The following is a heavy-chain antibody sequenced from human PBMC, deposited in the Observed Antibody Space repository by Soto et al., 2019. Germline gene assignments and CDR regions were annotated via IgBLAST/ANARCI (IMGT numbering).Heavy chain of an antibody. J-gene: IGHJ4*02. D-gene: IGHD2-15*01. V-gene: IGHV4-4*02. CDR1: GGSISSSNW. CDR2: IYHSGRT. CDR3: ARVGCSGGTCHSEKYYFDY. Sequence: PSETLSLTCAVSGGSISSSNWWSWVRQPPGKGLEWIGEIYHSGRTNYNPSLKSRVTISVDKSKILFSLKLTSVTAADTAVYYCARVGCSGGTCHSEKYYFDYWGQGTLVTVSS.